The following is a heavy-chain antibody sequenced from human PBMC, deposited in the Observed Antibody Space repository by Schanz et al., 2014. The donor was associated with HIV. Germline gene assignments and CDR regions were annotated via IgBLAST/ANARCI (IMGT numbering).Heavy chain of an antibody. Sequence: QVHLVESGGGVVQPGRSLRLSCAASGFTFNNYGMHWVRQAPGKGLEWVAVISYDGRNKHYAESVKGRFTISRDNADNSLFLQANSLRAEDTAIYYCVRGQRLNSHSYYRGMAVWGQGTTVAVSS. J-gene: IGHJ6*02. V-gene: IGHV3-30*03. D-gene: IGHD6-25*01. CDR2: ISYDGRNK. CDR1: GFTFNNYG. CDR3: VRGQRLNSHSYYRGMAV.